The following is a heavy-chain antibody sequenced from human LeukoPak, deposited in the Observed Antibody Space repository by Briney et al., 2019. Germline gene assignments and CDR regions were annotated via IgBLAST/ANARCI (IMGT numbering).Heavy chain of an antibody. CDR3: ARSPGGYYYDSRGPFDY. CDR1: GGSISSYY. J-gene: IGHJ4*02. Sequence: PSETLSVTCTVSGGSISSYYWSWIRQPPGKGLEWIWYIYYSGSTNYNPYLKSRVTISVDTSKNQFPLKLNSVTAADTAVYYSARSPGGYYYDSRGPFDYWGQGTLVTVSS. V-gene: IGHV4-59*01. D-gene: IGHD3-22*01. CDR2: IYYSGST.